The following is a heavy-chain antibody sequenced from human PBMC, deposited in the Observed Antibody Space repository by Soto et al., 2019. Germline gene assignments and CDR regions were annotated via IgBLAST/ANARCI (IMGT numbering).Heavy chain of an antibody. Sequence: EVQLLESGGGLVQPGGSLRLSCVASGFTFSSYAMSWVRQAPGKGLEWVARITDSAGSTYYGDSVKGRFTISRDNSKNTLYLQMNRLRAEDTAVYYCAKYYGGVLSYFDYWGQGSLVTVSS. CDR1: GFTFSSYA. V-gene: IGHV3-23*01. D-gene: IGHD4-17*01. J-gene: IGHJ4*02. CDR2: ITDSAGST. CDR3: AKYYGGVLSYFDY.